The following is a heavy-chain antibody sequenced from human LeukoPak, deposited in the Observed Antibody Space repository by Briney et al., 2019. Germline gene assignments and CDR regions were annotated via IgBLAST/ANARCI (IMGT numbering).Heavy chain of an antibody. J-gene: IGHJ5*02. V-gene: IGHV5-10-1*01. CDR1: GYSFTSYW. CDR3: ARETDQLGYCSSTSCYLYWFDP. Sequence: GESLKISCKGSGYSFTSYWISWVRQMPGKGLEWTGRIDPSDSYTNYSPSFQGHVTISADKSISTAYLQWSSLKASDTAMYYCARETDQLGYCSSTSCYLYWFDPWGQGTLVTVSS. D-gene: IGHD2-2*01. CDR2: IDPSDSYT.